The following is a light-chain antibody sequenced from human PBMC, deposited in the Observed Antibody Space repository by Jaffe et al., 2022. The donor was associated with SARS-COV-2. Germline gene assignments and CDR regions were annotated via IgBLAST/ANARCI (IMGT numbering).Light chain of an antibody. V-gene: IGKV3-20*01. J-gene: IGKJ1*01. CDR1: QTITSSH. Sequence: EIVLTQSPGTLSLSPGERATLSCRASQTITSSHLAWCQQRPGQAPRLLIYGASIRATGVPDRFSGSGSGTDFTLTISRLEPEDSAVYYCQQYGVSPPWTFGQGTRVEIK. CDR3: QQYGVSPPWT. CDR2: GAS.